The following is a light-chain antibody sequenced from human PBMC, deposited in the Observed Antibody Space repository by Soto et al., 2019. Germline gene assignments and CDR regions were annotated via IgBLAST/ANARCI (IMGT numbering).Light chain of an antibody. CDR3: SSFTSRFTFV. CDR1: SSDIGGYNA. CDR2: EVT. Sequence: QSVLTQPASVSGSPGQTITISCTGTSSDIGGYNAVSWYQHHPGKAPKLIIYEVTHRPSGVSDRFSASKSGNTASLTISGLQAEDEADYYCSSFTSRFTFVFGTGTKLTVL. J-gene: IGLJ1*01. V-gene: IGLV2-14*01.